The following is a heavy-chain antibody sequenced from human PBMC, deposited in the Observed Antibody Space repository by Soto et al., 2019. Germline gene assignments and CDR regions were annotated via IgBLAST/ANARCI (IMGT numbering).Heavy chain of an antibody. CDR3: ARVDFWSGYYDFWFDP. J-gene: IGHJ5*02. CDR2: ISSSGSTI. CDR1: GFTFSDYY. V-gene: IGHV3-11*01. Sequence: GGALRLSCPAAGFTFSDYYMSWIRQDPGKGLEWVSYISSSGSTIYYADSVKGRFTISRDNAKNSLYLQMNSLRAEDTAVYYCARVDFWSGYYDFWFDPWGQGTLVTGSS. D-gene: IGHD3-3*01.